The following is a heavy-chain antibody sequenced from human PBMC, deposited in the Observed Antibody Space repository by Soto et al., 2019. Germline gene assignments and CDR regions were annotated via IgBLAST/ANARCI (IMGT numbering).Heavy chain of an antibody. CDR1: GFTFSSYW. CDR2: IKQDGSEK. V-gene: IGHV3-7*01. D-gene: IGHD2-15*01. Sequence: GGSLRLSCAASGFTFSSYWMSWVRQAPGKGLEWVANIKQDGSEKYYVDSVKGRFTISRDNAKNSLYLQMNSLRAEDTAVYYCAALYCSGGSCYDYWGQGTLATVSS. J-gene: IGHJ4*02. CDR3: AALYCSGGSCYDY.